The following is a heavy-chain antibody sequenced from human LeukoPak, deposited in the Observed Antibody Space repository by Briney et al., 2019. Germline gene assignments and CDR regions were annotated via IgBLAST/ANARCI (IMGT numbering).Heavy chain of an antibody. CDR3: ARGRTIFGVVIIRNWFDP. V-gene: IGHV4-39*07. CDR1: GGSISSSSYY. J-gene: IGHJ5*02. Sequence: SETLSLTCTVSGGSISSSSYYWGWIRQPPGKGLEWIGSIYYSGSTYYNPSLKSRVTISVDTSKNQFSLKLSSVTAADAAVYYCARGRTIFGVVIIRNWFDPWGQGTLVTVSS. CDR2: IYYSGST. D-gene: IGHD3-3*01.